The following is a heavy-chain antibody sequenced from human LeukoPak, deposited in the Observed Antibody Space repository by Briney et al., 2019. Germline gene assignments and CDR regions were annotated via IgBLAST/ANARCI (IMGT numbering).Heavy chain of an antibody. CDR2: IYHSGST. Sequence: SETLSLTCTVSGGSISSRSYYWDWIRQAPGKGLEWIGTIYHSGSTEYNPSLKSRVAIFVDTSKNQFSLILHSVAAADTAVYYCARRSEFDNTHYHYFDYWGQGALVTVSS. J-gene: IGHJ4*02. D-gene: IGHD1-14*01. CDR1: GGSISSRSYY. CDR3: ARRSEFDNTHYHYFDY. V-gene: IGHV4-39*01.